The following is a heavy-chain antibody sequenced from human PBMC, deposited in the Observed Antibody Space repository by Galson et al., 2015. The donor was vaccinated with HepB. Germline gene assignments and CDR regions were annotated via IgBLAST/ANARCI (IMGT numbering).Heavy chain of an antibody. D-gene: IGHD3-22*01. J-gene: IGHJ4*02. Sequence: SVKVSCKASGGTFSSYTISWVRQAPGQGLEWMGRIIPILGIANYAQKFQGRVTITADKSTSTAYMELSSLRSEDTAVYYCAREQTYYYDSSGYIVPSPIDYWGQGTLVTVSS. V-gene: IGHV1-69*04. CDR3: AREQTYYYDSSGYIVPSPIDY. CDR1: GGTFSSYT. CDR2: IIPILGIA.